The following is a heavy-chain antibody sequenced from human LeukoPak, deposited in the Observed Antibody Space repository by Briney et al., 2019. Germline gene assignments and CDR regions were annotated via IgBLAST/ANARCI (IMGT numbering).Heavy chain of an antibody. CDR1: GFTFSRYW. D-gene: IGHD3-10*01. V-gene: IGHV3-7*01. CDR2: IKKDGSEK. J-gene: IGHJ4*02. CDR3: ARLLVYNSGGEAFDY. Sequence: PGGSLRLSCAASGFTFSRYWMSWVRQAPGKGLEWVANIKKDGSEKYYVDSVKGRVTISRDNAKDSLYLQMNSLRAEDTAVYYCARLLVYNSGGEAFDYWGPGTLVTVSS.